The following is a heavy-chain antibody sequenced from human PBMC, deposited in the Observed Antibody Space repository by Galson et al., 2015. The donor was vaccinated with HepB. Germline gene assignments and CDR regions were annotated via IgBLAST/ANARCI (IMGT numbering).Heavy chain of an antibody. CDR3: AGTVGATTGGWFDP. CDR2: ISSSSSTI. CDR1: GFTFSSYS. V-gene: IGHV3-48*01. D-gene: IGHD1-26*01. J-gene: IGHJ5*02. Sequence: SLRLSCAASGFTFSSYSMNWVRQAPGKGLEWVSYISSSSSTIYYADSVKGRFTISRDNAKNSLYLQMNSLRAEDTAVYYCAGTVGATTGGWFDPWGQGTLVTVSS.